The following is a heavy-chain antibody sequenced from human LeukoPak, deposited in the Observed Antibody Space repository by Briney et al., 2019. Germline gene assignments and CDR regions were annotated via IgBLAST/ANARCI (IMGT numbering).Heavy chain of an antibody. J-gene: IGHJ4*02. CDR3: ARSLNGGIAAAVDY. Sequence: PGRSLRLSCAAFGFTFSSYAMHWVRQAPGKGLGWVAVISYDGSNKYYADSVKGRFTISRDNSKNTLYLQMNSLRAEDTAVYYCARSLNGGIAAAVDYWGQGTLVTVSS. CDR1: GFTFSSYA. CDR2: ISYDGSNK. V-gene: IGHV3-30*04. D-gene: IGHD6-13*01.